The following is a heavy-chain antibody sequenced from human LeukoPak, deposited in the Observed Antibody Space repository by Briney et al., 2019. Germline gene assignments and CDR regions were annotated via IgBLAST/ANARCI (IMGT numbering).Heavy chain of an antibody. V-gene: IGHV4-4*08. CDR1: GGSITGYH. J-gene: IGHJ3*02. Sequence: ASETLSLTCTVSGGSITGYHWSWIRQPPGKGLEWIGYIYSNEATQYKPSLKSRVTISADTSKDQFSLKLTSVSAADTAIYYCARRNDFDIWGQGTMVTVSS. CDR3: ARRNDFDI. CDR2: IYSNEAT.